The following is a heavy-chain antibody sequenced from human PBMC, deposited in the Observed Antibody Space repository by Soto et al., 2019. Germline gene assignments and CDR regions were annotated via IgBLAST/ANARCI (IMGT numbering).Heavy chain of an antibody. D-gene: IGHD2-2*01. CDR2: IYYSGST. Sequence: SETLSLTCTVSGGAISSYYWSWIRQPPGKGLKWIGYIYYSGSTNYNPSIKSRVNISEDTSKNQFSLKQRSLTKADTAVYYCARRSCSSTSCPLGYWGQGTLVTVS. J-gene: IGHJ4*02. CDR1: GGAISSYY. V-gene: IGHV4-59*01. CDR3: ARRSCSSTSCPLGY.